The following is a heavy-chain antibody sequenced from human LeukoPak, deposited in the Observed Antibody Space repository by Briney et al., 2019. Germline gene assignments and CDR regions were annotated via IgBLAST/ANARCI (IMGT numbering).Heavy chain of an antibody. V-gene: IGHV4-59*08. CDR3: ARRDFTDDFDY. CDR2: IYYSEST. J-gene: IGHJ4*02. D-gene: IGHD3-3*01. Sequence: SETLFLTCTVSGGSISSCYWSRIRQPPGKGLEWIGYIYYSESTNYNPSLKSRVTISVDTSKNQFSLKLSSVTAADTAVYYCARRDFTDDFDYWGQGTLVAVSS. CDR1: GGSISSCY.